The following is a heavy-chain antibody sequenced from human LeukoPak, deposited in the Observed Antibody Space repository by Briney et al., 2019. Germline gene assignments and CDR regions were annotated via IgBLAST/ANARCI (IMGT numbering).Heavy chain of an antibody. J-gene: IGHJ5*02. CDR2: ISSSSSYI. Sequence: PGGSLRLSCAASGFTFSSYSMNWVRQAPGKGLEWVSSISSSSSYIYYADSVKGRFTISRDNAKNSLYLQMNSLRAEDTAVYCCARDLREQWLVLSWFDPWGQGTLVTVSS. V-gene: IGHV3-21*01. CDR3: ARDLREQWLVLSWFDP. CDR1: GFTFSSYS. D-gene: IGHD6-19*01.